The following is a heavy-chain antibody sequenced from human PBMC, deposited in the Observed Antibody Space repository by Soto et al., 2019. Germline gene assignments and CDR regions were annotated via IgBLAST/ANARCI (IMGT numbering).Heavy chain of an antibody. CDR2: ISAYNGNT. CDR1: GYTFTSYG. J-gene: IGHJ5*02. D-gene: IGHD3-22*01. Sequence: ASVKVSCKASGYTFTSYGISWVRQAPGQGLEWMGWISAYNGNTNYAQKLQGRVTMTTDISTSTAYMELRSLRSDDTAVYYCARGGYYYDSSGYSRGGFDPWGQGTLVTVSS. V-gene: IGHV1-18*01. CDR3: ARGGYYYDSSGYSRGGFDP.